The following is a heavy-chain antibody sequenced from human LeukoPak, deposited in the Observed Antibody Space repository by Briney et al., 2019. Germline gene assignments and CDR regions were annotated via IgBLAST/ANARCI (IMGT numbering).Heavy chain of an antibody. V-gene: IGHV1-69*05. CDR3: ARGGRGGGYDFWS. D-gene: IGHD3-3*01. CDR2: IIPIFGTA. CDR1: GGTFSSYA. Sequence: ASVKVSCKASGGTFSSYAISWVRQAPGQGLEWMGRIIPIFGTANYAQKFQGRVTITTDESTSAAYTELSSLRSEDTAVYYCARGGRGGGYDFWSWGQGTLVTVSS. J-gene: IGHJ4*02.